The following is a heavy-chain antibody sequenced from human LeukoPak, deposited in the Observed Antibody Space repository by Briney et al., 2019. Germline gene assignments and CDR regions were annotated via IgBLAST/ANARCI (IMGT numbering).Heavy chain of an antibody. CDR1: GFPFSSYE. D-gene: IGHD3-10*02. Sequence: GGSLRLSCAASGFPFSSYEMNWVRQAPGKGLEWVSYISSSGSTIYYADSVKGRFTISRDNAKNSLYLQMNSLRAEDTAVYYCAELGITMIGGVWGKGTTVTISS. J-gene: IGHJ6*04. CDR3: AELGITMIGGV. V-gene: IGHV3-48*03. CDR2: ISSSGSTI.